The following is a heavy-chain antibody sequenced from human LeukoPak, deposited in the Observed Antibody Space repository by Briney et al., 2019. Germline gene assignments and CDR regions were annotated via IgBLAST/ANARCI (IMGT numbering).Heavy chain of an antibody. CDR1: GFTFSSYG. D-gene: IGHD1-26*01. Sequence: GGSLRLSCAASGFTFSSYGMHWVRQAPGKGLEWVASIRYDGSNKYYADSVKGRFTISRDNSKNTLYLQMNSLRAEDTAVYYCARRAEWEFQCYFDCWGQGTMVSVSS. J-gene: IGHJ4*02. V-gene: IGHV3-30*02. CDR3: ARRAEWEFQCYFDC. CDR2: IRYDGSNK.